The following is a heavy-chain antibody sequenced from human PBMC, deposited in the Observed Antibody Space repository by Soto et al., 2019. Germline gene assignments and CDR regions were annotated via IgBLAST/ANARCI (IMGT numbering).Heavy chain of an antibody. CDR2: IVVGSGDT. CDR1: GFTFTRSA. V-gene: IGHV1-58*01. CDR3: AATIIAAVGTGHYYGMDV. J-gene: IGHJ6*02. Sequence: SVKVSCKASGFTFTRSAVQWVRQARGQRLEWIGWIVVGSGDTNFAQKFQERDTITKDMSTSIAYIELNSLRSEDTAVYYCAATIIAAVGTGHYYGMDVWGQGTTVTVSS. D-gene: IGHD6-13*01.